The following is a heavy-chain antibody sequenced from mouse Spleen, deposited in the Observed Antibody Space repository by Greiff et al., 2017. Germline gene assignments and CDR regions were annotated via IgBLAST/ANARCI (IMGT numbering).Heavy chain of an antibody. Sequence: VQRVESGAELVRPGTSVKVSCKASGYAFTNYLIEWVKQRPGQGLEWIGVINPGSGGTNYNEKFKGKATLTADKSSSTAYMQLSSLTSEDSAVYFCARDGSSPLAYWGQGTLVTVSA. CDR1: GYAFTNYL. D-gene: IGHD1-1*01. CDR3: ARDGSSPLAY. CDR2: INPGSGGT. J-gene: IGHJ3*01. V-gene: IGHV1-54*01.